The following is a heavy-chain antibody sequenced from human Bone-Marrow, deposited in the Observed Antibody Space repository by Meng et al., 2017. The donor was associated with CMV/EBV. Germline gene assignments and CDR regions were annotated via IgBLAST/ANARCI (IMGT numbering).Heavy chain of an antibody. CDR2: IIPIFGTA. V-gene: IGHV1-69*05. Sequence: SVKVSCKASGGTFSSYAISWVRQAPGQGLEWMGGIIPIFGTANYAQKFQGRVTITTDESTSTAYMELSSLRSEDTAVYYCARDLTIFGVVTPQNWFDPWGQGTLVTVS. CDR1: GGTFSSYA. D-gene: IGHD3-3*01. CDR3: ARDLTIFGVVTPQNWFDP. J-gene: IGHJ5*02.